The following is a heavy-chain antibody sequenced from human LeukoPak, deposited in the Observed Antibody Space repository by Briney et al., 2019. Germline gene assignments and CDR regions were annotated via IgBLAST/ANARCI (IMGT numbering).Heavy chain of an antibody. CDR3: ATSPASSCLDD. CDR2: VYPGGST. V-gene: IGHV3-53*01. D-gene: IGHD6-13*01. Sequence: GSLRFSCAASGFTVSSNYMSWVRQAPGKGLEWISLVYPGGSTYYADSVKGRFTISRDNSKNTLYLQMNSLRAEDTAVYYCATSPASSCLDDWGQGTLVTVSS. J-gene: IGHJ4*02. CDR1: GFTVSSNY.